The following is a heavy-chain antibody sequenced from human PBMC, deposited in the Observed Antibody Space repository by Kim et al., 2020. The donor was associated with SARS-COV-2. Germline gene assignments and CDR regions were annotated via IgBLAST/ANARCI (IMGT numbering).Heavy chain of an antibody. Sequence: SETLSLTCAVYGGSFSGYYWSWIRQPPGKGLEWIGEINHSGSTNYNPSLKSRVTISVDTSKNQFSLKLSSVTAADTAVYYCARGIKYCSSTSCYANLYYYYYGMDVWGQGTTVTVSS. CDR2: INHSGST. V-gene: IGHV4-34*01. CDR1: GGSFSGYY. D-gene: IGHD2-2*01. CDR3: ARGIKYCSSTSCYANLYYYYYGMDV. J-gene: IGHJ6*02.